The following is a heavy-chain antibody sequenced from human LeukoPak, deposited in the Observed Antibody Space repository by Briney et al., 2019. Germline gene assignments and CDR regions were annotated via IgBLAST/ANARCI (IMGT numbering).Heavy chain of an antibody. V-gene: IGHV1-46*01. CDR1: GYTFTSYY. J-gene: IGHJ4*02. D-gene: IGHD6-19*01. Sequence: ASVKVSCKASGYTFTSYYMHWVRQAPGQGLEWMGIINPSGGSTSYAQKFQGRVTMTRDTSTSTVYMELSSLRPEDTAVYYCARVVRLYSSGWNHLDYWGQGTLVTVSS. CDR3: ARVVRLYSSGWNHLDY. CDR2: INPSGGST.